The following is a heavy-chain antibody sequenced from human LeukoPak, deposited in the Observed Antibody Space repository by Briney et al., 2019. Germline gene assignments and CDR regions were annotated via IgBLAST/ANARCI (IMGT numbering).Heavy chain of an antibody. D-gene: IGHD2-2*01. CDR1: GFTFSSYA. CDR3: AGAYGVVPAADTPPYYYYGMDV. V-gene: IGHV3-23*01. Sequence: PGGSLRLSCAASGFTFSSYAMSWVRQAPGKGLEWVSAISGSGGSTYYADSVKGRFTISRDNSKNTLYLQMNSLRAEDTAVYYCAGAYGVVPAADTPPYYYYGMDVWGQGTTVTVSS. CDR2: ISGSGGST. J-gene: IGHJ6*02.